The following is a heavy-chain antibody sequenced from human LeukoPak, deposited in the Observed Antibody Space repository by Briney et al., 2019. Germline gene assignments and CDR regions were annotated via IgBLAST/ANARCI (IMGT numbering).Heavy chain of an antibody. J-gene: IGHJ4*02. CDR3: ARDPIAAEDSSSWPNEGY. V-gene: IGHV1-2*06. CDR1: GYTFTGYY. CDR2: INPNSGGT. D-gene: IGHD6-13*01. Sequence: GALVKVSCKASGYTFTGYYMHWVRQAPGQGLEWMGRINPNSGGTNYAQKFQGRVTMTRDTSISTAYMELSRLRSDDTAVYYCARDPIAAEDSSSWPNEGYWGQGTLVTVSS.